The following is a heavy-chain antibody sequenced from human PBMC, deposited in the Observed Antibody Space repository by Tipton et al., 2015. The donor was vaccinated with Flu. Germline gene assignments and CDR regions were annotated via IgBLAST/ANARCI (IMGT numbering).Heavy chain of an antibody. Sequence: QVQLVQSGAEVKKPGASVKVSCKASGYTFTTYYMHWVRRAPGQGLEWMGIIKPSGGSTSYAQKFKGRVTMTRDTSISTAYMELISLRSEDTAVYYCARGRGDFYDFWSGYYGVGSWFDPWGQGTLVTVSS. CDR3: ARGRGDFYDFWSGYYGVGSWFDP. D-gene: IGHD3-3*01. CDR1: GYTFTTYY. V-gene: IGHV1-46*01. CDR2: IKPSGGST. J-gene: IGHJ5*02.